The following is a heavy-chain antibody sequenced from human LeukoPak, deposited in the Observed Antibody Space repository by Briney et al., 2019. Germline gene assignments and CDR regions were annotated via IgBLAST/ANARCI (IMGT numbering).Heavy chain of an antibody. CDR3: ARGEYGSGSYHIYY. J-gene: IGHJ4*02. CDR1: GFTFSSYS. CDR2: ISSSSSYI. Sequence: KTGGSLRLSCAASGFTFSSYSMNWVRQAPGKGLEWVSFISSSSSYIYYADSVKGRFTISRDNAKNSLYLQMNSLRAEDTAVYYCARGEYGSGSYHIYYWGQGTLVTVSS. V-gene: IGHV3-21*01. D-gene: IGHD3-10*01.